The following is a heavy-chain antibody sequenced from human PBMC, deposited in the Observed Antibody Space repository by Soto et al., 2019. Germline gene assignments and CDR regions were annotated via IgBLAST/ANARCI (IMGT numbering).Heavy chain of an antibody. CDR2: TYYRSNWYT. J-gene: IGHJ4*02. V-gene: IGHV6-1*01. D-gene: IGHD6-19*01. Sequence: SQTLSVTCAISGSSVSSTSTAWSCIRQSPSRGLEWLGRTYYRSNWYTDYAVSVKSRITISPDTSKKQFSLQLNSVTPEDTAVYYCARGSYYSGWVWGQGTMVTVSS. CDR3: ARGSYYSGWV. CDR1: GSSVSSTSTA.